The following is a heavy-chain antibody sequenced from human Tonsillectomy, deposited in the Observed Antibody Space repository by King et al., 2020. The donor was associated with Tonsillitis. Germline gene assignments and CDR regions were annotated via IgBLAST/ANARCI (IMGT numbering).Heavy chain of an antibody. CDR2: IYTTGST. CDR3: VRGGKMTDFDY. V-gene: IGHV4-61*02. Sequence: QLQESGPGLVKPSQTLSLTCTVSGGSISSGSYYGSWIRQSAGKGLEWIGRIYTTGSTSYNPSLKSRVTISLDTSKNQFSLKLSSVTAADTAVYYCVRGGKMTDFDYWGQGTLVTVSA. D-gene: IGHD2-21*02. J-gene: IGHJ4*02. CDR1: GGSISSGSYY.